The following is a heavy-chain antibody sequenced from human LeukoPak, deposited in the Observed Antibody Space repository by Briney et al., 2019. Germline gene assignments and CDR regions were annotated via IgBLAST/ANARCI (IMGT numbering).Heavy chain of an antibody. D-gene: IGHD3/OR15-3a*01. CDR3: ATLDFPGYYFDY. CDR1: GYTLTELS. J-gene: IGHJ4*02. CDR2: FDPEDGET. Sequence: GASVKVSCKVSGYTLTELSMHWVRQAPGEGLEWMGGFDPEDGETIYAQKFQGRVTMTEDTSTDIAYMELSSLRSEDTAVYYCATLDFPGYYFDYWGQGTLVTVSS. V-gene: IGHV1-24*01.